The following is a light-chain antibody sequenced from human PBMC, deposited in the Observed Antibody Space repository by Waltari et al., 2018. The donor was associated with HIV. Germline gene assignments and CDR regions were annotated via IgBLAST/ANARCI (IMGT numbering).Light chain of an antibody. J-gene: IGKJ1*01. CDR1: QSVNNY. Sequence: DIQMTPSPSSLSASVGDRVTITCRASQSVNNYLNWYQQKPGKAPTLLISAASSLQSGVPSRFSGSGSGTDFALTITTLQPEDFATYYCQQTSSAPPTFGQGTKVEIK. V-gene: IGKV1-39*01. CDR3: QQTSSAPPT. CDR2: AAS.